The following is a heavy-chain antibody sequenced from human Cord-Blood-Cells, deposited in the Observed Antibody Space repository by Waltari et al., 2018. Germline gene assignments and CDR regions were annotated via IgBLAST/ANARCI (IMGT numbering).Heavy chain of an antibody. Sequence: EVQLVESGGGLVPPGGSLRHSCSVSGFTFRSYWMHWVRQATGMGLVWVSRINSDGSSTSYADSVKGRFTISRDNAKNTLYLQMNSLRAEDTAVYYCARRLVGATLNDAFDIWGQGTMVTVSS. V-gene: IGHV3-74*02. D-gene: IGHD2-15*01. CDR2: INSDGSST. CDR1: GFTFRSYW. J-gene: IGHJ3*02. CDR3: ARRLVGATLNDAFDI.